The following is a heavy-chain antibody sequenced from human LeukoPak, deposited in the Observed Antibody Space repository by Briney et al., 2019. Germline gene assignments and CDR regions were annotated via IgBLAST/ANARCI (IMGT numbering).Heavy chain of an antibody. D-gene: IGHD2-2*01. CDR3: ARDRGVPAAIFDY. V-gene: IGHV3-48*03. CDR2: ISSSGSTI. Sequence: GGSLRLSCAASGFTFSSYEMNWVRQAPGKGLEWVSYISSSGSTIYYADSVKGRFTISRDNAKSSLYLQMNSLRAEDTAVYYCARDRGVPAAIFDYWGQGTLVTVSS. CDR1: GFTFSSYE. J-gene: IGHJ4*02.